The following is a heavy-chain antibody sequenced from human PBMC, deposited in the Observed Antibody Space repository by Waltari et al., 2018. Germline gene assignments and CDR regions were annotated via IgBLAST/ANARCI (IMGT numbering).Heavy chain of an antibody. D-gene: IGHD2-21*02. V-gene: IGHV4-59*12. CDR2: IYYSGST. Sequence: QVQLQESGPGLVKPSETLSLTCTVSGGSISSYYWSWIRQPPGKGLGWIGYIYYSGSTNYNPSLKSRVTISVDTSKNQFSLKLSSVTAADTAVYYCARDNLGLAYCGGDCYSFWFDPWGQGTLVTVSS. CDR1: GGSISSYY. J-gene: IGHJ5*02. CDR3: ARDNLGLAYCGGDCYSFWFDP.